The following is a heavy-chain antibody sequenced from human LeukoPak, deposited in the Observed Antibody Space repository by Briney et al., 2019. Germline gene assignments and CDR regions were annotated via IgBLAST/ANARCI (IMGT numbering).Heavy chain of an antibody. CDR1: GFTFSSYE. J-gene: IGHJ6*04. CDR2: ISSSSGYI. D-gene: IGHD3-3*01. CDR3: ARDRHVLRFLEWLLYWGLLDV. V-gene: IGHV3-21*05. Sequence: PGGSLRLSCAASGFTFSSYEMNWVRQAPGKGLEWVSYISSSSGYIYYADSVKGRFTISRDNAKNSLYLQMNSLRAEDTAVYYCARDRHVLRFLEWLLYWGLLDVWGKGTTVTVSS.